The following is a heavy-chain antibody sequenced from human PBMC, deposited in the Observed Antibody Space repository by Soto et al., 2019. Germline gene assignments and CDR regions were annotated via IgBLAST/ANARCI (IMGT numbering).Heavy chain of an antibody. D-gene: IGHD3-10*01. Sequence: SETLSLTCTVSGGSVSSGSYYWSWIRQPPGKGLEWVGYIYYSGSTNYNPSLKSRVTISVDTSKNQFSLKLSSVTAADTAVYYCARDGHPYGHPTWFDPWGQGTLVTVSS. CDR1: GGSVSSGSYY. V-gene: IGHV4-61*01. CDR3: ARDGHPYGHPTWFDP. CDR2: IYYSGST. J-gene: IGHJ5*02.